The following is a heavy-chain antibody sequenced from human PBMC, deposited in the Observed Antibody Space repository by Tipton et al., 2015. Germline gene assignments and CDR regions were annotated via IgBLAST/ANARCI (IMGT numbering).Heavy chain of an antibody. Sequence: TLSLTCAVSAYSISSDYYWGWIRQPPGKGLEWIGRISHSGNTYYNPSLKSRVTMSRDTSKNQFSLKLTSVTAADTAVYYCARDLEHGMDVWGQGTTVTVSS. V-gene: IGHV4-38-2*02. CDR3: ARDLEHGMDV. CDR2: ISHSGNT. D-gene: IGHD5-24*01. CDR1: AYSISSDYY. J-gene: IGHJ6*02.